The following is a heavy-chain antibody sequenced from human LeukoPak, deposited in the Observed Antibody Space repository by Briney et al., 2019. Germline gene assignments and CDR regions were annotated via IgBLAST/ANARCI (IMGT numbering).Heavy chain of an antibody. V-gene: IGHV1-2*06. CDR3: ARGSDSGTPRWFDP. CDR1: GYTFTGHF. CDR2: IDPNDGGT. D-gene: IGHD1-26*01. Sequence: ASVKVSCKASGYTFTGHFMQWVRQAPGQGPEWMGRIDPNDGGTNYAQKFQGRVTMTRDTSISTAYMKLSSLRSDDTAVYYCARGSDSGTPRWFDPWGQGTLVTV. J-gene: IGHJ5*02.